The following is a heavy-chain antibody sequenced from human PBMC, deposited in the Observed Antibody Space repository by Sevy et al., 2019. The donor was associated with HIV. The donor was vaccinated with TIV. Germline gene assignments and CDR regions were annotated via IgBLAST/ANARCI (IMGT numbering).Heavy chain of an antibody. J-gene: IGHJ6*02. CDR3: AKDSTLTTVDYYYGMDV. CDR1: GFTFSSYG. D-gene: IGHD4-17*01. V-gene: IGHV3-30*02. Sequence: GGSLRLSCAASGFTFSSYGMHWVRQAPGKGLEWVALIRYDGSNKYYADSVKGRFTISRDNSKNTLYLQMNSLRAEDTAVYYCAKDSTLTTVDYYYGMDVWGQGTTVTVSS. CDR2: IRYDGSNK.